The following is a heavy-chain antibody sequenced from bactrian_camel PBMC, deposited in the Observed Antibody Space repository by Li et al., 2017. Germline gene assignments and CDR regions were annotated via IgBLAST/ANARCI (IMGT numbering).Heavy chain of an antibody. J-gene: IGHJ4*01. Sequence: VQLVESGGGLVQPGGSLRISCSGAGLSLSNYDMSWVRQAPGKGLEWVASIDRRAQMTRFVDSVKGRFTLSKDNTKVTLDLDKLRPEDSGMYYCAAGCWAPALTPRAFTVWGQGTQ. V-gene: IGHV3S40*01. CDR3: AAGCWAPALTPRAFTV. CDR2: IDRRAQMT. CDR1: GLSLSNYD. D-gene: IGHD5*01.